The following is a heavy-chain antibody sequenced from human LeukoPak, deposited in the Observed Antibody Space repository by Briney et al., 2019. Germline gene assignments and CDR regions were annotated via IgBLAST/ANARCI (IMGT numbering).Heavy chain of an antibody. Sequence: ASVKVSCKASGYTFTSYGISWVRQAPGQGLEWMGWISAYNGNTNYAQKLQGRVTMTTDTSTSTAYMELRSLRSDDTAVYYCARETDTYYDFWSGFLYGMDVWGQGTTVTVSS. D-gene: IGHD3-3*01. V-gene: IGHV1-18*01. CDR1: GYTFTSYG. CDR3: ARETDTYYDFWSGFLYGMDV. J-gene: IGHJ6*02. CDR2: ISAYNGNT.